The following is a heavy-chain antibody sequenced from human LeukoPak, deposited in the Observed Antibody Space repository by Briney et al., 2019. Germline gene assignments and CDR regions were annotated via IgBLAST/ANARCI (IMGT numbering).Heavy chain of an antibody. CDR3: ARHGGSSSSRSSFDP. V-gene: IGHV4-59*08. CDR1: GGSISGYY. D-gene: IGHD1-26*01. CDR2: IYYSGST. Sequence: PSETLSLTCTVSGGSISGYYWSCIRQPPGKGLEWIAYIYYSGSTKYNPSLKSRVTISVDTSRDQFSLKLSSVTAADTAVYYCARHGGSSSSRSSFDPWGQGTLVTVSS. J-gene: IGHJ5*02.